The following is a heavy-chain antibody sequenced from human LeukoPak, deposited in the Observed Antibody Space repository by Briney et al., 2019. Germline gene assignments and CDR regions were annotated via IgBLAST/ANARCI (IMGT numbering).Heavy chain of an antibody. V-gene: IGHV3-7*01. CDR1: GFTFSNYW. Sequence: GGSLRLSCEGSGFTFSNYWMAWVSQATGKGLEWVANIKPNGIEKHYVDSVEGRFTISRDNAKDLLYLEMNSLRAEDTAVYFCARDLDTYVLLIAYDTFDTWGQGTMGTVS. CDR3: ARDLDTYVLLIAYDTFDT. D-gene: IGHD2-21*01. J-gene: IGHJ3*02. CDR2: IKPNGIEK.